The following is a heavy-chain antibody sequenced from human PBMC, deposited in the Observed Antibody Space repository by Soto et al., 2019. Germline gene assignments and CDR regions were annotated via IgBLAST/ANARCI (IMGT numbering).Heavy chain of an antibody. Sequence: SETLSLTCAVSGGSISSGGYCWSWIRQPPGKGLEWIGYIYHSGSTYYNPSLKSRVTISVDTSKNQFSLKLSSVTAADTAVYYCARGAPYYGDVFDYWGQGTLVTLSS. CDR1: GGSISSGGYC. V-gene: IGHV4-30-2*05. D-gene: IGHD4-17*01. CDR2: IYHSGST. J-gene: IGHJ4*02. CDR3: ARGAPYYGDVFDY.